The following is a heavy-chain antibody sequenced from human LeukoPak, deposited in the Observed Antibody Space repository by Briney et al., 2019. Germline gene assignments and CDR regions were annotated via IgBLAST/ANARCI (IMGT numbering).Heavy chain of an antibody. Sequence: GESLKISCKCSGYRFSDYWIGWVRHMTRKGLEWMGIIYPGDSDTSYSPSFQGQVTISADKSISTAYLQWSSLKASDTAMYDCARLYSRYDGWFDPWGQGTLVTVSS. CDR1: GYRFSDYW. D-gene: IGHD5-12*01. CDR2: IYPGDSDT. CDR3: ARLYSRYDGWFDP. V-gene: IGHV5-51*01. J-gene: IGHJ5*02.